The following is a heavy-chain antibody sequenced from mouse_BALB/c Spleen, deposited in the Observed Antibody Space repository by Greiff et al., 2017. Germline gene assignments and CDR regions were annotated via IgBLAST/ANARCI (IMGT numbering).Heavy chain of an antibody. CDR2: ISDGGSYT. J-gene: IGHJ3*01. V-gene: IGHV5-4*02. Sequence: EVMLVESGGGLVKPGGSLKLSCAASGFTFSDYYMYWVRQTPEKRLEWVATISDGGSYTYYPDSVKGRFTISRDNAKNNLYLQMSSLKSEDTAMYYCARGGGTKDFAYWGQGTLVTVSA. D-gene: IGHD2-14*01. CDR1: GFTFSDYY. CDR3: ARGGGTKDFAY.